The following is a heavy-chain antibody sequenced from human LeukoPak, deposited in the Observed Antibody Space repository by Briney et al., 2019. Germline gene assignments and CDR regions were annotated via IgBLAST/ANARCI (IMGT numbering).Heavy chain of an antibody. D-gene: IGHD3-16*01. CDR1: GYTFTCYY. CDR2: INPNSGVT. CDR3: ARGRGSYSFDY. V-gene: IGHV1-2*02. J-gene: IGHJ4*02. Sequence: ASVKVSCKASGYTFTCYYMYWVRQAPGQGLEWMGWINPNSGVTNYAQKFQGRVTMTRDTSISTAYMEVSSLRSDDTAVYFCARGRGSYSFDYWGQGTLVTVSS.